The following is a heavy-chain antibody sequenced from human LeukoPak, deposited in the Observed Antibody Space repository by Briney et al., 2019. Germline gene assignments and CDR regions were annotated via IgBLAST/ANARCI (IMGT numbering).Heavy chain of an antibody. J-gene: IGHJ4*02. D-gene: IGHD3-16*02. CDR3: TTDHEGDYVWGSYRNGPDR. CDR2: IKSKTDGGTT. Sequence: PGGSLRLSCAASGFTFSNAWMSWVRQAPGKGLEWVGRIKSKTDGGTTDYAAPVKGRFTISRDDSKNTLYLQMNSLKTEDTAVYYCTTDHEGDYVWGSYRNGPDRWGQGTLVTVSS. CDR1: GFTFSNAW. V-gene: IGHV3-15*01.